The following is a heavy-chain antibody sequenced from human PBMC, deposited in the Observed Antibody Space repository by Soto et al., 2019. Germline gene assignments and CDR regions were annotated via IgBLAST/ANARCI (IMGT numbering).Heavy chain of an antibody. D-gene: IGHD4-17*01. CDR3: GYGDNSDIFDF. CDR1: GGSSSSYY. CDR2: IYYSGSS. J-gene: IGHJ5*01. V-gene: IGHV4-59*01. Sequence: PSETLSLTCTVSGGSSSSYYWSWIRQPPGKGLEWIGYIYYSGSSNYNPSLKSRVTISVDTSKKQFSLKLSSVTAADTAIYYCGYGDNSDIFDFSGQGTSVTVSA.